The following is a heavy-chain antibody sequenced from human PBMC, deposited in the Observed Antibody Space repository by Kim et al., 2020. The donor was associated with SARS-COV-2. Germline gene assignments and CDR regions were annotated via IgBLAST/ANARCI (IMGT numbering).Heavy chain of an antibody. Sequence: DSVKGRFTISRDNSKNTLYLQMNSLRAEDTAVYYCAREGGSYDLYYGMDVWGQGTTVTVSS. V-gene: IGHV3-30*01. D-gene: IGHD1-26*01. J-gene: IGHJ6*02. CDR3: AREGGSYDLYYGMDV.